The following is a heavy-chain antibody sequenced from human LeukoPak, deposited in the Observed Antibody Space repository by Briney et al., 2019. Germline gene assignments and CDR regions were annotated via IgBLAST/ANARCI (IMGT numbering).Heavy chain of an antibody. CDR1: GGSISNYY. CDR3: ARLKGEASVTERFDY. CDR2: ISYSGGT. J-gene: IGHJ4*02. D-gene: IGHD3-16*01. Sequence: SETLSLTCTVSGGSISNYYWNWIRQPPGKGLEWVGYISYSGGTNYNPSLKSRVSISVDTSKNQFSLKVNSVTAADTAVYYCARLKGEASVTERFDYWGQGTLSPSPQ. V-gene: IGHV4-59*08.